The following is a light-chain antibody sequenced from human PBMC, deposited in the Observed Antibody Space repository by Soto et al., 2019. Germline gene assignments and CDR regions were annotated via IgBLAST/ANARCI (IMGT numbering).Light chain of an antibody. CDR3: MSYTDRSTVV. CDR2: DVS. J-gene: IGLJ3*02. Sequence: QSALTQPASLSGSPGQSITISCTGTSSDVGGYPYVSWYQQHPGKAPKLIIYDVSNRPSGVSNRFSGSKSGYTASLTISGLQPEDEADYYCMSYTDRSTVVFGGGTKLTVL. CDR1: SSDVGGYPY. V-gene: IGLV2-14*03.